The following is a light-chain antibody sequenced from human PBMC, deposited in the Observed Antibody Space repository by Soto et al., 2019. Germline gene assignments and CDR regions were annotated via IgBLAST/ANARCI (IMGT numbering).Light chain of an antibody. CDR2: GNS. Sequence: QSVLTQPPSVSGAPGQRVTISCTGGSSNIGAGYDVSWYQQLPGTAPRLLIYGNSNRPSGVPDRFSGSKSGTSASLASTGLQAEDEAGYYCQSYDNSLGGYVLFGGGTKLTVL. CDR3: QSYDNSLGGYVL. J-gene: IGLJ2*01. CDR1: SSNIGAGYD. V-gene: IGLV1-40*01.